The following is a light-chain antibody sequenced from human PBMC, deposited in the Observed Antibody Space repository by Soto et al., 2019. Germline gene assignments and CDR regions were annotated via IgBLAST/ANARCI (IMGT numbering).Light chain of an antibody. CDR3: SSYAATNNLV. Sequence: QSALTQPPSASGSPGQSVTISCTGTSSDVGGYDYVSWYQQHPGKAPKLMIFDVSKRPSGVPDRFSGSKSGNTASLTVSGLQAEDEADYYCSSYAATNNLVFGGGTKLTVL. CDR2: DVS. J-gene: IGLJ3*02. V-gene: IGLV2-8*01. CDR1: SSDVGGYDY.